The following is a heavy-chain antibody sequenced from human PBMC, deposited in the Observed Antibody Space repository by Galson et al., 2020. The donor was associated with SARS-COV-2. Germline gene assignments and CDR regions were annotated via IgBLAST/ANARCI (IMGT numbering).Heavy chain of an antibody. CDR3: AKDRGPYGDYGDY. D-gene: IGHD4-17*01. CDR2: ISGSGGST. Sequence: GESLKISCAASGFTFSSYAMSWVRQAPGKGLEWVSAISGSGGSTYYADSVKGRFTISRDNSKNTLYLQMNSLRAEDTAVYYCAKDRGPYGDYGDYWGQGTLVTVSS. CDR1: GFTFSSYA. V-gene: IGHV3-23*01. J-gene: IGHJ4*02.